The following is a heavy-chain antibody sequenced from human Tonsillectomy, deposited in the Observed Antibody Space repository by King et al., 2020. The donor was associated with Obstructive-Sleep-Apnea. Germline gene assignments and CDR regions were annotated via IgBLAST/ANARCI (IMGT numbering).Heavy chain of an antibody. Sequence: VQLVESGGGVVQPGRSLRLSCAASGFTFSSYGMHWVRQAPGKGLEWVAVIWYDGSNKYYADSVKGRFTISRDNSKNTLYLQMNSLRAEDTAVYYCARDTDVPIDYWGQGTLVTVSS. CDR1: GFTFSSYG. V-gene: IGHV3-33*01. CDR2: IWYDGSNK. J-gene: IGHJ4*02. CDR3: ARDTDVPIDY. D-gene: IGHD2-2*01.